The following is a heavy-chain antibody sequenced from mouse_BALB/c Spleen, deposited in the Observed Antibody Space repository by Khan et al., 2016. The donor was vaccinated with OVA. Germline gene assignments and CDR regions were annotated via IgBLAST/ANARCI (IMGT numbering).Heavy chain of an antibody. CDR3: TRSGDGSFVY. CDR2: INPSNGGT. Sequence: VQLQQSGAELVKPGASVKLSCKASGYTFTSYYMYWVKQRPGQGLEWIGEINPSNGGTNFNEKFKSKATLTVDKSSSTSYMQLSSLTSEDSAVYYCTRSGDGSFVYCGQGTLVTVSA. J-gene: IGHJ3*01. D-gene: IGHD2-3*01. V-gene: IGHV1S81*02. CDR1: GYTFTSYY.